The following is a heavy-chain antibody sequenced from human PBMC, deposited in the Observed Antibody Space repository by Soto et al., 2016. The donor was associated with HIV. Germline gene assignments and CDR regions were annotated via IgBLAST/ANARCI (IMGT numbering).Heavy chain of an antibody. CDR1: GFTFSTYA. Sequence: EVQLLESGGGLVQPGGSLRLSCAASGFTFSTYAMSWVRQAPGKGLEWVSVISGSGGSTYYADSVKGRLTISRDNAENFLYLQMNSLRAEDTALYYCARDRGYYYGSGSSKAVYYYGMDVWGQGTTVTVSS. J-gene: IGHJ6*02. CDR2: ISGSGGST. V-gene: IGHV3-23*01. D-gene: IGHD3-10*01. CDR3: ARDRGYYYGSGSSKAVYYYGMDV.